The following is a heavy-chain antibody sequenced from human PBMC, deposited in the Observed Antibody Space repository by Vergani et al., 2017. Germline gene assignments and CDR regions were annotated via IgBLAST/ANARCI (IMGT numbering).Heavy chain of an antibody. CDR1: GDSISSRNCY. CDR3: AGLNGDYMRLSEY. D-gene: IGHD4-17*01. J-gene: IGHJ4*02. Sequence: QVQLQESGPGLVKPSETLSLTCTVSGDSISSRNCYWGWIRQPPGKGLEWIGSLFYGATAYYNPSLESRVIISIVTSKNQFSLRLSSVTAADTAVYYCAGLNGDYMRLSEYGGQGTLVAVSS. V-gene: IGHV4-39*01. CDR2: LFYGATA.